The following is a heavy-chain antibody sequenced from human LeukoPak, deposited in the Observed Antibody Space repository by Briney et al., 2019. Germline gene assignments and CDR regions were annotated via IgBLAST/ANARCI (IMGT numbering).Heavy chain of an antibody. Sequence: GGSLRLSCAASGFTFSIYWMSWVRQAPGKGLEWVANIKHDGSEKYSVDSVKGRFTISRGNAKNSLYLQVNSLRAEDTAVYYCARDGGYTRSDYWGQGTLVTVSS. J-gene: IGHJ4*02. V-gene: IGHV3-7*01. CDR1: GFTFSIYW. CDR2: IKHDGSEK. CDR3: ARDGGYTRSDY. D-gene: IGHD3-16*02.